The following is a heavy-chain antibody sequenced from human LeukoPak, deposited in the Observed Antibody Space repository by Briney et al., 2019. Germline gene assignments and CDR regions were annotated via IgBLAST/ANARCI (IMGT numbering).Heavy chain of an antibody. CDR2: IYTSGST. V-gene: IGHV4-61*05. Sequence: TSETLSLTCTVSGGSISSSSYYWGWIRQPPGKGLEWIGYIYTSGSTNYNPSLKSRVTISVDTSKNQFSLDLSSVTAADTAVYYCARQKCTSTSCLTKNAFDIWGQGTMVTVSS. D-gene: IGHD2-2*01. CDR1: GGSISSSSYY. CDR3: ARQKCTSTSCLTKNAFDI. J-gene: IGHJ3*02.